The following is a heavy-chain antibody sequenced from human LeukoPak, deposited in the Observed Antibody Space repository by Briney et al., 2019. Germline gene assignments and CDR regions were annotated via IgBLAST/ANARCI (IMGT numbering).Heavy chain of an antibody. J-gene: IGHJ5*02. Sequence: GASVKVSCKGSGYTFTNYYIHWVRQAPGQGLVWMGRVNPRSGDTKYADDFEGRVFMTRDTSISTAFMEVRGLRPDDTAVYFCASNIAVSLDGFDPWGQGTLVTVSS. CDR1: GYTFTNYY. CDR3: ASNIAVSLDGFDP. CDR2: VNPRSGDT. D-gene: IGHD6-19*01. V-gene: IGHV1-2*02.